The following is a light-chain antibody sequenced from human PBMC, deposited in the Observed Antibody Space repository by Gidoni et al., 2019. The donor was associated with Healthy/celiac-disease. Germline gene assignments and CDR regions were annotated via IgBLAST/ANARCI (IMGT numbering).Light chain of an antibody. Sequence: DIVLTQSPATLSLSPGERATLSCRASHSVTSSLAWYQQKPGQAPRLLIYDASNRATGIPARFSGSGSGTDFTLTISSLEPEDFAVYYCQQRSNWPLTFGGGTKVGSN. V-gene: IGKV3-11*01. CDR2: DAS. CDR3: QQRSNWPLT. CDR1: HSVTSS. J-gene: IGKJ4*01.